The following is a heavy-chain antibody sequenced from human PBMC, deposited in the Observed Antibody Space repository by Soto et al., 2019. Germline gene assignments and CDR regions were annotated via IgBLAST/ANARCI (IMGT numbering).Heavy chain of an antibody. CDR1: GGSFSGYY. V-gene: IGHV4-34*01. Sequence: QVQLQQWGAGLLKPSETLSLTCAVYGGSFSGYYWSWIRQPPGKGLEWIGEINHSGSTNYNPSLKSRVPISVDTSKNQFSLKLSSVTAADTAVYYCARGLRRYYYYGMDVWGQGTTVTVSS. D-gene: IGHD2-21*01. CDR2: INHSGST. CDR3: ARGLRRYYYYGMDV. J-gene: IGHJ6*02.